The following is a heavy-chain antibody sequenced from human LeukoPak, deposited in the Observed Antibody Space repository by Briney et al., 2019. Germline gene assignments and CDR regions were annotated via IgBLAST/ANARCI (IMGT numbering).Heavy chain of an antibody. D-gene: IGHD2-15*01. CDR1: GFTFSSYA. CDR3: AKWVVAATTYFDY. V-gene: IGHV3-23*01. J-gene: IGHJ4*02. CDR2: ISNSGTTT. Sequence: GGTLRLSCAASGFTFSSYAMSWVRQAPGKGLEWVSAISNSGTTTYYADSVKGRFTIFRDNSKNTLYLQMNSLRAEDTAVYYCAKWVVAATTYFDYWGQGTLATVSS.